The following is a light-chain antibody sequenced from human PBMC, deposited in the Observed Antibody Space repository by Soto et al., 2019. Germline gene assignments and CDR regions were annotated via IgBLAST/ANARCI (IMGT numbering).Light chain of an antibody. CDR1: QSISSY. Sequence: DIQMTQSPSSLSASVGDRVTITCRVSQSISSYLNWYQQKPGKAPKLLIYAASSLQSGVPSRFSGSGSGTDFTLTISSLQPEDFATYYCQQSYNTLTFGPGTKVDI. CDR2: AAS. CDR3: QQSYNTLT. J-gene: IGKJ3*01. V-gene: IGKV1-39*01.